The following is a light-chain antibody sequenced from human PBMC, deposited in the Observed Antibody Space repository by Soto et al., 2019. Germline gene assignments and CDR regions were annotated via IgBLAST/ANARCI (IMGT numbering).Light chain of an antibody. Sequence: DIQMTQSPSSLSASVGDRVTITCRASQSISTYLNWYQQKAGLAPKLLIYAASSLQSGVPSRFSCSGSGTDFTLTISSLQPEDFATYYCQQTYSTPPTFGQGTKVEIK. J-gene: IGKJ1*01. V-gene: IGKV1-39*01. CDR1: QSISTY. CDR3: QQTYSTPPT. CDR2: AAS.